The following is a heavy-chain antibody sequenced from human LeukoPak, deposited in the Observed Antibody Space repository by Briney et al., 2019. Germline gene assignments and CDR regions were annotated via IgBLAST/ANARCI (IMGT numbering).Heavy chain of an antibody. CDR1: GFTVSSNY. D-gene: IGHD2-15*01. CDR2: ISYDGSNK. V-gene: IGHV3-30*03. J-gene: IGHJ4*02. CDR3: ARVSREVVPTAYFDY. Sequence: PGGSLRLSCAASGFTVSSNYMSWVRQAPGKGLEWVAVISYDGSNKYYADSVKGRFTISRDNSKNTLYLQMNSLRAEDTAVYYCARVSREVVPTAYFDYWGQGTLVTVSS.